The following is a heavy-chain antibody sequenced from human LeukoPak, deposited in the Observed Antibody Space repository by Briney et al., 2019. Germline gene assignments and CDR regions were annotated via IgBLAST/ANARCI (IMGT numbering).Heavy chain of an antibody. CDR1: GGTFSSYA. D-gene: IGHD3-22*01. J-gene: IGHJ5*01. V-gene: IGHV1-69*04. Sequence: GSSVKVSCKASGGTFSSYAISWVRQAPGQGLEWMGRIIPIRGIANYAQKFQGRVTITADKSTSTVYMELRNLRSDDTAVYYCARDLWNFYDDSGYNRDFDSWGQGTLVTVSS. CDR3: ARDLWNFYDDSGYNRDFDS. CDR2: IIPIRGIA.